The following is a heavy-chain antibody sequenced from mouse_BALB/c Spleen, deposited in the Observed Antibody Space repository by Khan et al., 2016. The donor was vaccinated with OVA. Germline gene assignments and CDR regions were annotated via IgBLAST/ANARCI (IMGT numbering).Heavy chain of an antibody. J-gene: IGHJ1*01. D-gene: IGHD2-3*01. CDR2: ITPANGNT. V-gene: IGHV14-3*02. CDR1: GFNIRDTY. Sequence: VQLKQSGAELVKPGASVKLSCTASGFNIRDTYMHWVKQRPEQGLEWIGRITPANGNTEYDPKFQGKATIRADTSSNTAYLQLSSLTSEDTAVYYCVHPSYDPRKFDVWGAGTTVTVSS. CDR3: VHPSYDPRKFDV.